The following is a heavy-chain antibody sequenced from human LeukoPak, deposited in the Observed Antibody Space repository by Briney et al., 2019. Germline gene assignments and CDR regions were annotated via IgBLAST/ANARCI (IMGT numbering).Heavy chain of an antibody. V-gene: IGHV1-69*05. CDR1: GGTFSSYA. Sequence: SVKVSCKASGGTFSSYAISWVRQAPGQGLELMGGTIPIFGTANYAQKFQGRVTITTDESTSTAYMELSSLRSEDTAVYYCARGSCSSTSCYRASYYYYYYMDVWGKGTTVTVSS. J-gene: IGHJ6*03. CDR3: ARGSCSSTSCYRASYYYYYYMDV. D-gene: IGHD2-2*01. CDR2: TIPIFGTA.